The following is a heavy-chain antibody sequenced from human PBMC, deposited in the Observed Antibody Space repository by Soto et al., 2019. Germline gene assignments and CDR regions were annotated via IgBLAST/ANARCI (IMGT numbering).Heavy chain of an antibody. V-gene: IGHV3-23*01. J-gene: IGHJ4*02. CDR2: VDGRSGGSS. CDR3: AKSVRPYDTSGYYAWDY. D-gene: IGHD3-22*01. Sequence: EVQLLDSGGGLVQPGGALRLSCEASGFSFSSYGMSWVRQAPGKGLEWVASVDGRSGGSSNYADSVKGRFTISRDTSKNTLSLQMNSLTAEDTAVYYCAKSVRPYDTSGYYAWDYWGQGTLVTVSS. CDR1: GFSFSSYG.